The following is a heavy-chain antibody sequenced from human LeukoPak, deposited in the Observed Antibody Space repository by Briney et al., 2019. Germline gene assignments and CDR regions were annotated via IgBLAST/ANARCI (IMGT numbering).Heavy chain of an antibody. D-gene: IGHD6-13*01. V-gene: IGHV4-59*01. CDR1: GGSISSYY. Sequence: SETLSLTCTVSGGSISSYYWSWIRQPPGKGLEWIGYIYYSGSTNYNPSLKSRVTISVDTSKNQFSLKLSSVTAADTAVYCCAREIQGWVAFAIAAAGKGGYYYYYMDVWGKGTTVTVSS. J-gene: IGHJ6*03. CDR2: IYYSGST. CDR3: AREIQGWVAFAIAAAGKGGYYYYYMDV.